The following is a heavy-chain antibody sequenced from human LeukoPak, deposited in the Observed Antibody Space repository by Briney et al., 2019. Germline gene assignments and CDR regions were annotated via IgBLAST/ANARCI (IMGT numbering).Heavy chain of an antibody. CDR3: ARVPKGVGYCSSTSCYVEGYFDY. J-gene: IGHJ4*02. Sequence: SVKVSCKASGGTFSSYAVSWVRQAPGQGLEWMGGIIPIFGTANYAQKFQGRVTITADESTSTAYMELSSLRSEDTAVYYCARVPKGVGYCSSTSCYVEGYFDYWGQGTLVTVSS. CDR2: IIPIFGTA. CDR1: GGTFSSYA. D-gene: IGHD2-2*01. V-gene: IGHV1-69*13.